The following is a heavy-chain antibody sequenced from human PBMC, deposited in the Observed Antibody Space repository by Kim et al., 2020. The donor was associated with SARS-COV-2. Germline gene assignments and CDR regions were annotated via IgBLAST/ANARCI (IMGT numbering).Heavy chain of an antibody. V-gene: IGHV3-33*05. Sequence: GGSLRLSCAASGFTFSSYGMHWVRQAPGKGLEWVAVISYDGSNKYYADSVKGRFTISRDNSKNTLYLQMNSLRAEDTAMYYCARGVGYSYIDYWGRGTLVTVSS. D-gene: IGHD5-18*01. CDR3: ARGVGYSYIDY. J-gene: IGHJ4*02. CDR2: ISYDGSNK. CDR1: GFTFSSYG.